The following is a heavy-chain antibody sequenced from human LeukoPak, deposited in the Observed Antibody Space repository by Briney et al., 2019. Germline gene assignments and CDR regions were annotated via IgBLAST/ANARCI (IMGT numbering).Heavy chain of an antibody. V-gene: IGHV7-4-1*02. Sequence: ASVKVSCKASGYTFTSYAMNWVRQAPGQGLEWMGWINTNTGNPTYAQGFTGRFVFSLDTSVSTAYLQISSLKAEDTAVYYCARARIDGSGSYFWVSQDYYYYYGMDVWGQGTTVTVSS. J-gene: IGHJ6*02. D-gene: IGHD3-10*01. CDR2: INTNTGNP. CDR1: GYTFTSYA. CDR3: ARARIDGSGSYFWVSQDYYYYYGMDV.